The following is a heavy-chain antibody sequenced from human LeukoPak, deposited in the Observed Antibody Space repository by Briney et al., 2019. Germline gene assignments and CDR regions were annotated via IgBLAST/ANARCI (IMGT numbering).Heavy chain of an antibody. CDR2: IYSSGST. CDR1: GGSISSYY. Sequence: PSETLSLTCTVSGGSISSYYWSWIRQPPGKGLEWIGYIYSSGSTNYSPSLKSRVTISVDTSKNQFSLKLYSVTAADTAVYYCARRYSGYGNAFDIWGQGTMVTVPS. CDR3: ARRYSGYGNAFDI. J-gene: IGHJ3*02. D-gene: IGHD5-12*01. V-gene: IGHV4-59*08.